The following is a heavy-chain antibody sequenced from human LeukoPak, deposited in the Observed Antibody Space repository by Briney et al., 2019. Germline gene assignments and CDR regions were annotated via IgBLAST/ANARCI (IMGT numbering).Heavy chain of an antibody. D-gene: IGHD6-19*01. V-gene: IGHV3-23*01. CDR1: RFSFSTYA. CDR2: ISSSGDNT. CDR3: AKRGDHCSGGGCYLDY. Sequence: GGSLRLSCAASRFSFSTYAMNWVRQAPGRGLEWVSTISSSGDNTFHADSVRGRFTISGDNSKSTLYLQMNSLRAEDTAVYFCAKRGDHCSGGGCYLDYWGQGTLVTVSS. J-gene: IGHJ4*02.